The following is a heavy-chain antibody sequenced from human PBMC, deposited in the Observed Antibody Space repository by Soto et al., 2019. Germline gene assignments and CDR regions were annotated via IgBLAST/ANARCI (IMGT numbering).Heavy chain of an antibody. CDR1: GDTFNNYV. J-gene: IGHJ4*02. CDR3: AREGTSTSTGMDY. Sequence: QVQLVQSGAEVRKPGSSVTVSCETSGDTFNNYVINWVRQAPGQGPEWMGRIIPIVGKTIYAQRFQGRVTITADEATTTVYMDLSSLRIDDTAVYFCAREGTSTSTGMDYWGQGSLVTVSS. D-gene: IGHD2-2*01. CDR2: IIPIVGKT. V-gene: IGHV1-69*11.